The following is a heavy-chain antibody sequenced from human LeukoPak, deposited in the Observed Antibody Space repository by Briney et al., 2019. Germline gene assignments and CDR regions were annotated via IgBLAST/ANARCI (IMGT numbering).Heavy chain of an antibody. D-gene: IGHD2-2*01. Sequence: GGSLRLSCAASGFTFSSYSMNWVRQAPGKGLEWVSSISSSSSDIYYADSVKGRFTISRDNAKNSLYLQMNSLRAEDTAVYYCARDNSEIVPAAIPFDYWGQGTLVTVSS. CDR3: ARDNSEIVPAAIPFDY. J-gene: IGHJ4*02. CDR1: GFTFSSYS. CDR2: ISSSSSDI. V-gene: IGHV3-21*01.